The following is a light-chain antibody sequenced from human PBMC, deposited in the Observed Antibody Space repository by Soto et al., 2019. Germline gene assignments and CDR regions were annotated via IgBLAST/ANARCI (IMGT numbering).Light chain of an antibody. CDR3: SSFSRSTTLDYV. J-gene: IGLJ1*01. Sequence: QSVLTQPASVSGSPGQSITISCTGTSSDVGGYTYVSWYQRYPGKAPQLIIYEVSNRPSGVSNRFSGSKSGNTASLTISGLRAEDEADYYCSSFSRSTTLDYVFGTGTKVTVL. V-gene: IGLV2-14*01. CDR2: EVS. CDR1: SSDVGGYTY.